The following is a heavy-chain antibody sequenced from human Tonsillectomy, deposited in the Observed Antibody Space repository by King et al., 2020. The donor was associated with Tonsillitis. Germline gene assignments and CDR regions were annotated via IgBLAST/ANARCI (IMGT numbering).Heavy chain of an antibody. Sequence: QLVQSGAEVKKPGASLRISCKGSGYSFTTYWISWVRHLPGRGLEWMGKIDPSDSYTSYSPSFQGHVTISGDKSISTAYLQWSSLKASDTAMSYCARRSMAVSGDAFDVWGQGTMVTVSS. J-gene: IGHJ3*01. V-gene: IGHV5-10-1*03. CDR3: ARRSMAVSGDAFDV. D-gene: IGHD6-19*01. CDR1: GYSFTTYW. CDR2: IDPSDSYT.